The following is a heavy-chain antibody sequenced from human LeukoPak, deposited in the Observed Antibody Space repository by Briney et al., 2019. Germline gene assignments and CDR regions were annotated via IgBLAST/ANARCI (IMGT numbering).Heavy chain of an antibody. J-gene: IGHJ4*02. D-gene: IGHD5-12*01. V-gene: IGHV4-59*08. CDR1: GGSISSYY. Sequence: SETLSLTCTVSGGSISSYYWSWIRQPPGKGLEWIGYIYYSGSTNYNPSLKSRVTISVDTSENQFSLKLNSVTAADTAVYYCARQGGVATTFDYWGQGTLVTVSS. CDR2: IYYSGST. CDR3: ARQGGVATTFDY.